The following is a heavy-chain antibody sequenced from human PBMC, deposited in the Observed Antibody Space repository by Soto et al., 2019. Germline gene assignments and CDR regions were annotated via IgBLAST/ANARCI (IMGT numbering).Heavy chain of an antibody. CDR2: IFYSGTT. V-gene: IGHV4-31*01. CDR1: GGSISSGGYY. CDR3: ATSVDP. J-gene: IGHJ5*02. Sequence: QVQLQESGPGLVKPSQTLSLTCTVSGGSISSGGYYWSWIPQHPGKGLEWIGYIFYSGTTYYNPSLRSQVTISVDPSKNQCSLKLSSVTAADTAVYSCATSVDPWGQGTLVTVSA.